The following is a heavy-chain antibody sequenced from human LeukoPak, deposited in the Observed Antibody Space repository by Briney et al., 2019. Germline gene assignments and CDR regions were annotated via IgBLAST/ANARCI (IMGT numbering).Heavy chain of an antibody. D-gene: IGHD1-26*01. CDR1: GFTVSDNY. V-gene: IGHV3-53*01. CDR3: ARIEWERLGRAFDI. Sequence: PGGSLTLSCAASGFTVSDNYMTWVRQAPGKGLEWVSSIYSAGATHYAGSVKGRFTISRDNSKNTLYLQMNSLRAEDMAVYYCARIEWERLGRAFDIWGQGTMVTVSS. J-gene: IGHJ3*02. CDR2: IYSAGAT.